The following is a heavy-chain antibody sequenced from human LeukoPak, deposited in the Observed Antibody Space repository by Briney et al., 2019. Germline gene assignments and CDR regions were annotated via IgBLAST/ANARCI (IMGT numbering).Heavy chain of an antibody. CDR3: ARADCSGGSCYRYYHYGMDV. Sequence: SVPVSCQASGGTFSSYAISGVRQAPGQGVEWVGGIIPIFGTANFAQKFQGRVTITADESTRTAYMELSSLRSEDTAVYYCARADCSGGSCYRYYHYGMDVWGKGTTVTVSS. J-gene: IGHJ6*04. D-gene: IGHD2-15*01. CDR2: IIPIFGTA. CDR1: GGTFSSYA. V-gene: IGHV1-69*13.